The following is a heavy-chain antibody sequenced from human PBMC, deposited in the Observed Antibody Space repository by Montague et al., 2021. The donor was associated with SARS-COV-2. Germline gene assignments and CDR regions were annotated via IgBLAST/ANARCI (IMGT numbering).Heavy chain of an antibody. CDR2: VYYSGST. J-gene: IGHJ5*02. V-gene: IGHV4-39*01. CDR3: PRLGFVELWLNLGWFDP. D-gene: IGHD3-16*02. Sequence: SETLSLTCSVSGDSIRSSGYYWGWIRQPPGKGLEWIGTVYYSGSTNYNPSLKSRVTTPVDTSKNQFSLELRSVTAADTAVYYCPRLGFVELWLNLGWFDPWGQGTLVTVSS. CDR1: GDSIRSSGYY.